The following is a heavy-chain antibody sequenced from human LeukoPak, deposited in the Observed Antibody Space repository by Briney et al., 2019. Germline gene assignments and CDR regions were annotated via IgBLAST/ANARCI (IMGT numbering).Heavy chain of an antibody. CDR1: GVTFSSYR. J-gene: IGHJ3*01. CDR2: ISNRRSEI. CDR3: ARDGSLSGG. Sequence: GGSLRLSCAASGVTFSSYRMNWVRQAPGKGVEGGSSISNRRSEIYYADSVKGRFTISRDNAKNSLYLQMNSLRAEDTAVYYCARDGSLSGGWGQGTMVTVSS. V-gene: IGHV3-21*01. D-gene: IGHD1-26*01.